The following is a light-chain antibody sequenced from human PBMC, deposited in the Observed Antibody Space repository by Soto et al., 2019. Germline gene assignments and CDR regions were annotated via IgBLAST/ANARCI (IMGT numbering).Light chain of an antibody. CDR3: QQRSNWPPWT. J-gene: IGKJ1*01. CDR2: DAS. CDR1: QSVSSSY. Sequence: EIVLTQSPGTLSLSPGERATLSCRASQSVSSSYLAWYQQKPGQAPRLLIYDASNRATGIPARFSGSGSGTDFTLTISSLEPADFAVYYSQQRSNWPPWTFGQGTKVDIK. V-gene: IGKV3D-20*02.